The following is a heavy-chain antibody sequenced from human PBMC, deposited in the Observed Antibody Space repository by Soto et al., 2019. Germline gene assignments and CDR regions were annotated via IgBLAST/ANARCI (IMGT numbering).Heavy chain of an antibody. CDR2: IYYSGTT. D-gene: IGHD7-27*01. CDR1: GDPISSGDYY. V-gene: IGHV4-30-4*01. Sequence: QVQLQESGPGLVKPSQTLSLTCTVSGDPISSGDYYWSWIRQPPGKGLEWIGYIYYSGTTYYNPSLKSRVTMSXXTXKXQFSLKLSSVTAADTAVYYCARAPYRGANSRGALDMWGQGTMVTVSS. CDR3: ARAPYRGANSRGALDM. J-gene: IGHJ3*02.